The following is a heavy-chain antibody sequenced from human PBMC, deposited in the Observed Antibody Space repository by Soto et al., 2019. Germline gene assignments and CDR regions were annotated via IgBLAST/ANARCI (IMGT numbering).Heavy chain of an antibody. CDR1: VGSISSYY. Sequence: SETLSLTCTVSVGSISSYYWGWIRQPPGKGLEWIGSIYYSGSTYYNPSLKSRVTISVDRSKDQFSLKLSSVTAADTAVYYCARVPDRWGQGTLVTVSS. J-gene: IGHJ5*02. D-gene: IGHD2-2*01. V-gene: IGHV4-39*07. CDR3: ARVPDR. CDR2: IYYSGST.